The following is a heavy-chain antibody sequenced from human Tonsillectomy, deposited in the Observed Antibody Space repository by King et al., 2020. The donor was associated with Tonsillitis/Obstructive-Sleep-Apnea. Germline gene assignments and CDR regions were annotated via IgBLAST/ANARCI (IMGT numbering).Heavy chain of an antibody. J-gene: IGHJ6*03. CDR3: ARRGPAGYMDV. V-gene: IGHV5-10-1*01. Sequence: VQLVESGAEVKKPGESLRISCQGSGYSFTSYWITWVRQMPGKGLEWMGRIDPGDSYTNYSPSFQGHVTISADKSISAAYLQWSSLKASGTAVYYCARRGPAGYMDVWGKGTTVTVSS. CDR1: GYSFTSYW. CDR2: IDPGDSYT. D-gene: IGHD1-14*01.